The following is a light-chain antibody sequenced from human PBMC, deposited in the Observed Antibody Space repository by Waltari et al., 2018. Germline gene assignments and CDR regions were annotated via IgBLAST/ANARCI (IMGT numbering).Light chain of an antibody. J-gene: IGKJ2*01. Sequence: DIVMTQSPDSLAVSLGERVTIHCKSSQSVFSSSSNKNQLPWYQQKPGQPPKLLIYWASTRESGVPVRFSGSGSGTDFTLTISSLEAEDAALYFCHQYFDTPQTFGQGTRLEIK. V-gene: IGKV4-1*01. CDR2: WAS. CDR3: HQYFDTPQT. CDR1: QSVFSSSSNKNQ.